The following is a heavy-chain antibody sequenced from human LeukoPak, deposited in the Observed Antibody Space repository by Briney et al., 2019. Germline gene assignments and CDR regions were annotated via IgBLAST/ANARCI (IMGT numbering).Heavy chain of an antibody. Sequence: SETLSLACTVSGGSISSYYWSWIRQPPGKGLEWIGYIYYSGSTNYNPSLKSRVTISVDTSKNQFSLKLSSVTAADTAVYYCARGAVGATTIDYWGQGTLVTVSS. CDR1: GGSISSYY. V-gene: IGHV4-59*01. D-gene: IGHD1-26*01. CDR3: ARGAVGATTIDY. J-gene: IGHJ4*02. CDR2: IYYSGST.